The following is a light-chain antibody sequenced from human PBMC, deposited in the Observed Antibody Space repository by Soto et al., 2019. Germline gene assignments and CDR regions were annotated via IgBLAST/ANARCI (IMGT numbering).Light chain of an antibody. CDR2: DVS. V-gene: IGLV2-14*03. CDR1: SSDVGAYNY. Sequence: QSALTQPASVSGSPGQSITISCTGTSSDVGAYNYVSWYQQHPGKVPKLMIYDVSDRPSGVSNRFSGSKSANTASLTISGLQAEDEADYYCSSFTSSNSDVFGTGTKVTVL. CDR3: SSFTSSNSDV. J-gene: IGLJ1*01.